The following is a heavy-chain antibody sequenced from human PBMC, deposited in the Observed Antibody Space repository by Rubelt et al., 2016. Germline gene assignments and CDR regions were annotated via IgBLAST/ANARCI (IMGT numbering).Heavy chain of an antibody. CDR1: GFTVSTNY. J-gene: IGHJ3*02. CDR3: AREVKAAYAFDI. V-gene: IGHV3-53*01. Sequence: EVHLVESGGGLIQPGGSLRLSCAASGFTVSTNYMSWVRQAQGKGLEWVSVLYSGGSTYYADSVKGGYTISRDNSKNTLYLQMNSLRAEDSAVYDCAREVKAAYAFDIWGQGTMVTVSS. CDR2: LYSGGST. D-gene: IGHD6-13*01.